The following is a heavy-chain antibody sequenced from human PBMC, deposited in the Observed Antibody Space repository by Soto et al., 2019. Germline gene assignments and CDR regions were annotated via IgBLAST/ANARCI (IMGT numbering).Heavy chain of an antibody. CDR3: TTTIFGVVIPNYYYMGV. CDR1: GVSISSSSYY. D-gene: IGHD3-3*01. J-gene: IGHJ6*03. Sequence: SETLSLTCTVSGVSISSSSYYWVLIRQPPGKGLEWIGSIYYSGSTYYNPSLKSRVTISVDTSKNQFSLKLSSVTAADTAVYYCTTTIFGVVIPNYYYMGVWSKGTTDNVSS. CDR2: IYYSGST. V-gene: IGHV4-39*01.